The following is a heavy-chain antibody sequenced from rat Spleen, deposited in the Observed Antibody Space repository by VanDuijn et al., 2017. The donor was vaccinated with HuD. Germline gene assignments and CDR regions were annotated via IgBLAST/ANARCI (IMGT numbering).Heavy chain of an antibody. V-gene: IGHV5-31*01. D-gene: IGHD1-12*02. CDR2: ITNTGSST. J-gene: IGHJ4*01. Sequence: EVQLVESGGGLVQPGRSLKLSCVASGFIFKNYWMTWVRQAPGKGLEWVASITNTGSSTYYSDSVKDRFSISRLNAKSTLYLQMNSLRSEDTATYYCTRDGSYYSNVMDAWGQGASVTVSS. CDR3: TRDGSYYSNVMDA. CDR1: GFIFKNYW.